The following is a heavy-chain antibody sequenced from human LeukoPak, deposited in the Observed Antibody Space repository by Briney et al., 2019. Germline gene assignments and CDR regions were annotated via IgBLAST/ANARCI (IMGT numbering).Heavy chain of an antibody. CDR1: GGSFSGYY. CDR3: ARGPMVGGVFAKYYSYYYREV. V-gene: IGHV4-34*01. D-gene: IGHD3-10*01. Sequence: SETLSLTCAVYGGSFSGYYWSWIRQPPGKGLEWIGEINHSGSTNYNPSLKSRVTISVDTSKNQFSLKLSSVTAADTAVYYCARGPMVGGVFAKYYSYYYREVGEKG. J-gene: IGHJ6*03. CDR2: INHSGST.